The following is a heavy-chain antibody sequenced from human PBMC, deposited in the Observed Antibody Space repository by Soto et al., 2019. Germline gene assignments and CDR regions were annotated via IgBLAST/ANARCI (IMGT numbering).Heavy chain of an antibody. CDR3: ARGGGVGVAGSAAFDM. Sequence: QLHLVQSGAVVKKPGASVTVSCSASGYPVTAYYMHWVRQAPGRGLEWMGGINPATGAAKYTQTFQGGVTMAGDTSTSTVFMGLSGPTSEGPALFYCARGGGVGVAGSAAFDMWGQGTLVTVSS. V-gene: IGHV1-2*02. CDR1: GYPVTAYY. J-gene: IGHJ3*02. D-gene: IGHD3-3*01. CDR2: INPATGAA.